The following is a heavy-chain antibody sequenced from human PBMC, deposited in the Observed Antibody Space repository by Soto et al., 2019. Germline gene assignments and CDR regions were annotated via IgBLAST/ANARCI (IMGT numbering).Heavy chain of an antibody. V-gene: IGHV4-39*01. J-gene: IGHJ6*02. D-gene: IGHD6-13*01. CDR2: IYGTGNT. CDR3: RSSSRYSTDV. Sequence: QLQLQESGPGLVKPSETLSLSCTVSGGSITSSFYGGWIRQPPGKGLEWIGSIYGTGNTYYNPSLKGRVTISADTSKNQFSVNLISVTAADTAMYYCRSSSRYSTDVWGQGARVTVSS. CDR1: GGSITSSFY.